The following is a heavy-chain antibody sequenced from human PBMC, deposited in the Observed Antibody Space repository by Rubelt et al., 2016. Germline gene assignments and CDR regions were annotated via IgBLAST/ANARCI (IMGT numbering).Heavy chain of an antibody. CDR2: IYYSGST. D-gene: IGHD3-3*01. CDR3: AGGITIFGVASGYFDY. V-gene: IGHV4-59*01. CDR1: GGSISSYY. Sequence: QLQLQESGPGLVKPSETLSLTCTVSGGSISSYYWSWIRQPPGKGLEWIGYIYYSGSTNYNPSLKSRVTISVDTSKNQFSLKLSSVTAADTAVYYCAGGITIFGVASGYFDYWGQGTLVTVSS. J-gene: IGHJ4*02.